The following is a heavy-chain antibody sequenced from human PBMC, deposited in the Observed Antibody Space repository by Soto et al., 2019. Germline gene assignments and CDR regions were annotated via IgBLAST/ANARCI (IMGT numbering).Heavy chain of an antibody. Sequence: PSETLSLTCTVSGGSISSYYWSWIRQPPGKGLEWIGYIYYSGSTNYNPSLKSRGTISVDTSKNQFSLKLSSVTAADTAVYYFARGLRLGELSLSAHEFDYWGQGTLVTVSS. CDR2: IYYSGST. D-gene: IGHD3-16*02. CDR3: ARGLRLGELSLSAHEFDY. J-gene: IGHJ4*02. V-gene: IGHV4-59*01. CDR1: GGSISSYY.